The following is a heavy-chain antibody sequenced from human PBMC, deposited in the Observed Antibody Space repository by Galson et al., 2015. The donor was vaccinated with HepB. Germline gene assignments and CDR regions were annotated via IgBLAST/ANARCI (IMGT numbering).Heavy chain of an antibody. J-gene: IGHJ3*02. CDR3: ARGGYSSSWGSPGGAFDI. Sequence: SLRLSCAASGFTFSSYDMHWVRQATGKGLEWVSAIGTAGDTYYPGSVKGRFTISRENAKNSLYLQMNSLRAGDTAVYYCARGGYSSSWGSPGGAFDIWGQGTMVTVSS. V-gene: IGHV3-13*01. CDR2: IGTAGDT. D-gene: IGHD6-13*01. CDR1: GFTFSSYD.